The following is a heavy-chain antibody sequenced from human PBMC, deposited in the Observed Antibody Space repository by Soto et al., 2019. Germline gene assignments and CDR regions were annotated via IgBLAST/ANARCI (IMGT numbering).Heavy chain of an antibody. CDR3: AAPRGSYYRVDYYYGMDV. Sequence: VASVKVSCKASGFTFTSSAVQWVRQARGQRLEWIGWIVVGSGNTNYAQKFQERVTITRDMSTSTAYMELSSLRSEDTAVYYCAAPRGSYYRVDYYYGMDVWGQGTTVTVSS. J-gene: IGHJ6*02. CDR2: IVVGSGNT. V-gene: IGHV1-58*01. CDR1: GFTFTSSA. D-gene: IGHD1-26*01.